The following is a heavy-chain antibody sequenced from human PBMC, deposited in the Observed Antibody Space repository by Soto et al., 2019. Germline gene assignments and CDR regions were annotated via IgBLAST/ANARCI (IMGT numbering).Heavy chain of an antibody. CDR2: ISGSGGST. D-gene: IGHD3-22*01. CDR3: AKVFYYYDSSGYYFFDY. Sequence: GSLRLSCAASGFTFSSYAMSWVRQAPGKGLEWVSAISGSGGSTYYADSVKGRFTISRDNSKNTLYLQMSSLRAEDTAVYYCAKVFYYYDSSGYYFFDYWGQGTLVTAPQ. J-gene: IGHJ4*01. V-gene: IGHV3-23*01. CDR1: GFTFSSYA.